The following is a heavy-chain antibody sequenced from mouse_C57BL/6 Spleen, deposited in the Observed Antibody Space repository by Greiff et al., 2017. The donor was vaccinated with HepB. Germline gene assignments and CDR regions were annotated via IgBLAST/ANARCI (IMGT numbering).Heavy chain of an antibody. J-gene: IGHJ2*01. Sequence: VQLKESGGDLVKPGGSLKLSCAASGFTFSSYGMSWVRQTPDKRLEWVATISSGGSYTYYPDSVKGRFTISRDNAKNTLYLQMSSLKSEDTAMYYCARQVVTTVEYYFDYWGQGTTLTVSS. D-gene: IGHD1-1*01. CDR3: ARQVVTTVEYYFDY. V-gene: IGHV5-6*01. CDR2: ISSGGSYT. CDR1: GFTFSSYG.